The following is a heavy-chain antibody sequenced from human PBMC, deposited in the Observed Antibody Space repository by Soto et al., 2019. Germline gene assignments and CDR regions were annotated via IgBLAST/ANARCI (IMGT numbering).Heavy chain of an antibody. CDR3: ARGGRNYRYYYYGMEV. J-gene: IGHJ6*02. CDR1: GGTFSSYA. CDR2: IIPIFGTA. D-gene: IGHD1-7*01. V-gene: IGHV1-69*06. Sequence: QVQLVQSGAEVKKPGSSVKVSCKASGGTFSSYAISWVRQAPGQGLEWMGGIIPIFGTANYAQKFQGRVTITADKSTSTAYMELRSLRSEDTAVYYCARGGRNYRYYYYGMEVWGQGTTVTVSS.